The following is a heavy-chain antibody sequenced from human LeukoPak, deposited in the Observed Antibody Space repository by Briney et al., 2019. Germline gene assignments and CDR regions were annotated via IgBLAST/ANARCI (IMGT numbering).Heavy chain of an antibody. D-gene: IGHD3-10*01. CDR2: INPSGGST. V-gene: IGHV1-46*01. CDR3: ARGRQMSINWYFDL. J-gene: IGHJ2*01. Sequence: ASVKVSCKASGYTFTSYYMHWVRQAPGQGLEWMGIINPSGGSTSYAQKFQGRVTFTRNTSITTAYLDLTNLRYEDTAMYYCARGRQMSINWYFDLWGRGTQVTVAS. CDR1: GYTFTSYY.